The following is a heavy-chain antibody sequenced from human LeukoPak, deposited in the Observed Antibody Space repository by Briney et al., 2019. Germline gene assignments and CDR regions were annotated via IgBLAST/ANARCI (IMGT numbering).Heavy chain of an antibody. CDR1: GGPIRNSY. CDR3: ARIFDRGI. D-gene: IGHD3-3*01. CDR2: IHGTLGST. Sequence: SETLSLICTVSGGPIRNSYWSWVRHSAGTGMQWIGRIHGTLGSTNHNPSLKSRVVMSLDTSSNQFSLRLSAMSAADTATYYCARIFDRGIWGQGTLVTVSP. V-gene: IGHV4-4*07. J-gene: IGHJ3*02.